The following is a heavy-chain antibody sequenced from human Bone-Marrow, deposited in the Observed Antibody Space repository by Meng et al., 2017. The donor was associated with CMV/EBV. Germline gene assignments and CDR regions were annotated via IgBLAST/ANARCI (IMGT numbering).Heavy chain of an antibody. J-gene: IGHJ3*02. CDR2: ISDSGST. Sequence: SETLSLTCAVYGGSFSGYSWTWIRQSPGKGLEWIGDISDSGSTNYNPSLKSRVSILLDTSRNQFSLKLTSVTAADTAVYYCARGPLYNWNYDAFDIWGQGTMVTVSS. CDR3: ARGPLYNWNYDAFDI. V-gene: IGHV4-34*01. D-gene: IGHD1-7*01. CDR1: GGSFSGYS.